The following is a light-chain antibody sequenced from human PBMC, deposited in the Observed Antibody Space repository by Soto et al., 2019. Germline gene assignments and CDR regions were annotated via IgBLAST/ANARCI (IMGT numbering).Light chain of an antibody. CDR3: QHYNSYPEA. V-gene: IGKV1-5*03. J-gene: IGKJ1*01. CDR1: QTISSW. Sequence: QTTQFPSTITQPLGPVHTITCRASQTISSWLAWYQQKPGKAPKLLIYKASTLKSGVPSRFSGSGSGTEFTLTTSSLQPDDFATYYCQHYNSYPEAFGQGTRWIS. CDR2: KAS.